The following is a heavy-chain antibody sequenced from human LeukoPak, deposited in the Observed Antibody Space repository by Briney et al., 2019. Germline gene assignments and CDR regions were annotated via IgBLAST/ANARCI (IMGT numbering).Heavy chain of an antibody. CDR3: TSWGDTTAEYFQR. Sequence: GGSLRLSCAASGFTFSSYSMNWVRQAPGKGLEWVSYISTSSGTIYYVDSVKGRFTISRGNAQNSMYLQMNSLRVEDTAVYYCTSWGDTTAEYFQRWGQGTLVTVSS. CDR1: GFTFSSYS. V-gene: IGHV3-48*04. D-gene: IGHD2-21*02. J-gene: IGHJ1*01. CDR2: ISTSSGTI.